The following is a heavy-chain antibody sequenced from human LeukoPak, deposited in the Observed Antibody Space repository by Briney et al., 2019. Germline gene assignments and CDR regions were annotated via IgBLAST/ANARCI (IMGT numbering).Heavy chain of an antibody. CDR1: GFTFSSHG. Sequence: GGSLRLSCAASGFTFSSHGMHWVRQAPGKELEWVAVIWYDGRNKYYADSVKGRFTISRDNAENSLYLQMNSLRVEDTAFYYCARDLAYSRLDYWGQGMLVTVSS. D-gene: IGHD5-18*01. CDR3: ARDLAYSRLDY. CDR2: IWYDGRNK. J-gene: IGHJ4*02. V-gene: IGHV3-33*01.